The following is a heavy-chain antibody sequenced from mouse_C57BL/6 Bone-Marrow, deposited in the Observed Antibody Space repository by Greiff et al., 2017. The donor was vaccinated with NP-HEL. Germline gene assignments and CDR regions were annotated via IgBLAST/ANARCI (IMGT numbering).Heavy chain of an antibody. CDR2: IDPSDSYT. J-gene: IGHJ1*03. CDR3: AREGIGTTVVATDWYFDV. V-gene: IGHV1-69*01. D-gene: IGHD1-1*01. CDR1: GYTFTSYW. Sequence: QVQLQQPGAELVMPGASVKLSCKASGYTFTSYWMHWVKQRPGQGLEWIGEIDPSDSYTNYNQKFKGKSTLTVDKSSSTAYMQLRSLTSGDSAVYYCAREGIGTTVVATDWYFDVWGTGTTVTVSS.